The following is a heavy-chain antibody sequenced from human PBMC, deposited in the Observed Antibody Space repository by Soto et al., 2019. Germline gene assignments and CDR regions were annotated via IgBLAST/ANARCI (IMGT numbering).Heavy chain of an antibody. D-gene: IGHD2-2*01. Sequence: PSETLSLTCAVSGGSFSGYYWSWIRQPPGKGLEWIGEINHSGSTNYNPSLKSRVTISVDTSKNQFSLKLSSVTAADTAVYYCARGEAYCSSTSCYRGNYYYYYGMDVWGQGTTVTVSS. V-gene: IGHV4-34*01. CDR3: ARGEAYCSSTSCYRGNYYYYYGMDV. J-gene: IGHJ6*02. CDR1: GGSFSGYY. CDR2: INHSGST.